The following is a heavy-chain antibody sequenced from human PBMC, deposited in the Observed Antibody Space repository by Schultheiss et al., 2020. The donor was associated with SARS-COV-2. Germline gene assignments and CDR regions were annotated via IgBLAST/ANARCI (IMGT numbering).Heavy chain of an antibody. CDR1: GGSISSSSYY. CDR3: ARQAVVVLGWFDP. J-gene: IGHJ5*02. CDR2: IYYSGST. D-gene: IGHD2-15*01. Sequence: SETLSLTCIVSGGSISSSSYYWGWIRQPPGKGLEWIGSIYYSGSTYYNPSLKSRVTISVDTSKNQFSLKLSSVTAADTAVYYCARQAVVVLGWFDPWGQGTLVTVSS. V-gene: IGHV4-39*01.